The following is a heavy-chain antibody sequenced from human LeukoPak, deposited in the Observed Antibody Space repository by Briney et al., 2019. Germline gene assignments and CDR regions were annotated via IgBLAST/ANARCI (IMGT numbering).Heavy chain of an antibody. CDR1: GFTFSNYW. CDR3: GRGNYYGVDI. Sequence: GGSLRLSCAASGFTFSNYWMHWVRQAPGKGLVWVSRTNSDGSTTSHADSVKGRLTISRDNAKNTLFLQLNSLRVEDTAVYYCGRGNYYGVDIWGQGTTVTVSS. CDR2: TNSDGSTT. V-gene: IGHV3-74*01. J-gene: IGHJ6*02.